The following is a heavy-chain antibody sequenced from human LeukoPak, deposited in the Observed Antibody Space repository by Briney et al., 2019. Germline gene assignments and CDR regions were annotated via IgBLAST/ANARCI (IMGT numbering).Heavy chain of an antibody. CDR1: GFTFNSYA. Sequence: GGSLRLSCAASGFTFNSYAMSWVRQAPGKSLEWVSGIFGSGGSSHYADSVKGWFTISRDNSKNTVYLQMNSLRPEDTAVYYCAKTTTGYSSGRYPGWPVDYWGQGTLVTVSS. J-gene: IGHJ4*02. V-gene: IGHV3-23*01. CDR3: AKTTTGYSSGRYPGWPVDY. D-gene: IGHD6-19*01. CDR2: IFGSGGSS.